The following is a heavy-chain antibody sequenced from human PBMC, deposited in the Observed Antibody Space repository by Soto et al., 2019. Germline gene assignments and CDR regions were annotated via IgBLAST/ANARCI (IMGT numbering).Heavy chain of an antibody. J-gene: IGHJ4*02. Sequence: GASVKVSCKVSGYTLSELSIHWVRQAPGKGLEWMGGFDPEDTETIYAQKFQGRVTMTGDTSTDTAYMELSSLKPDDTAVYFCATDPLGWARYWGQGTLVTVSS. D-gene: IGHD1-26*01. CDR1: GYTLSELS. V-gene: IGHV1-24*01. CDR3: ATDPLGWARY. CDR2: FDPEDTET.